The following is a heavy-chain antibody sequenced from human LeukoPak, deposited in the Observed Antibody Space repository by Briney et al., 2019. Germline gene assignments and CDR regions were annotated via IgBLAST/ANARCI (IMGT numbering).Heavy chain of an antibody. J-gene: IGHJ5*02. D-gene: IGHD6-13*01. CDR2: ISAYNGNT. Sequence: WASVKVSCKASGYTFTSYGISWVRQAPGQGLEWMGWISAYNGNTNYAQNVQGRVTMTTDTSTSTAYMELRSLRYDDTAVYYCARDKVIATAGTPNWFDPWGQGTLVTVSS. CDR3: ARDKVIATAGTPNWFDP. V-gene: IGHV1-18*01. CDR1: GYTFTSYG.